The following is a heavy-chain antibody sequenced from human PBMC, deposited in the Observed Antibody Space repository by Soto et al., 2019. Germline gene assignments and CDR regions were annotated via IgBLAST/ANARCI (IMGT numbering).Heavy chain of an antibody. CDR3: ARVAVTQYHFDY. CDR1: GFTFSSYW. D-gene: IGHD2-21*02. J-gene: IGHJ4*02. Sequence: EVQLVESGGGLVQPGGSLRLSCAASGFTFSSYWMHWVRQTPGKGLVWVSRINSDGSTTSYADSVKGRFTISRDNAKNTLFLQMNSLRAEGTGVYYCARVAVTQYHFDYWGQGTLVTVSS. V-gene: IGHV3-74*01. CDR2: INSDGSTT.